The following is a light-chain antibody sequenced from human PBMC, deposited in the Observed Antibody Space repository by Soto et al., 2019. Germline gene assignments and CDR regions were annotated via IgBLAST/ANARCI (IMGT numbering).Light chain of an antibody. Sequence: QSVLTQPPSASGSPGQSVTISCTGSSSDVGGYNYVSWYQQHPGIAPKLMIYQVSARPSGVPDRFSGSKSGNTASLTVSGLQAEDEADYYCTSYAGSNYVFGTGTKLTVL. CDR2: QVS. V-gene: IGLV2-8*01. CDR3: TSYAGSNYV. CDR1: SSDVGGYNY. J-gene: IGLJ1*01.